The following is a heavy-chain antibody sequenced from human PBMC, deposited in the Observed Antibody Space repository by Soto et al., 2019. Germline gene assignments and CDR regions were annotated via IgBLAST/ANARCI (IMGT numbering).Heavy chain of an antibody. D-gene: IGHD3-10*01. CDR1: GNTFTSYD. CDR3: AIGRASGSYYLLDY. Sequence: QVQLVQSGAEVKKPGASVKVSCKASGNTFTSYDINWVRQATGHGLEWMGWIHPNSGNIGYAQKLQGRVTMTRDTAIRTASMAVSRLRSDDTAVYYCAIGRASGSYYLLDYWGQGTLVTVSS. J-gene: IGHJ4*02. V-gene: IGHV1-8*01. CDR2: IHPNSGNI.